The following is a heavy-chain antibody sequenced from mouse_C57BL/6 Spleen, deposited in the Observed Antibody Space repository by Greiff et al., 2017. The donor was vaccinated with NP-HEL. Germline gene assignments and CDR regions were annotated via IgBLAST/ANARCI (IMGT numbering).Heavy chain of an antibody. D-gene: IGHD3-2*02. CDR1: GYTFTSYW. V-gene: IGHV1-69*01. J-gene: IGHJ2*01. CDR2: IDPSDSYT. Sequence: QVQLQQPGAELVMPGASVKLSCKASGYTFTSYWMHWVKQRPGQGLEWIGEIDPSDSYTNYNQKFKGKSTLTVDKSSSTAYMQLSSLTSEDSAVYYCARSGRLRLKYYFDYWGQGTTLTVSS. CDR3: ARSGRLRLKYYFDY.